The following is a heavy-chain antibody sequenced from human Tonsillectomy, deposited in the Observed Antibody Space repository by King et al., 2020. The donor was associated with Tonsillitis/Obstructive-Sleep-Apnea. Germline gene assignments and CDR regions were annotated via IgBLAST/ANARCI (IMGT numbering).Heavy chain of an antibody. J-gene: IGHJ6*02. D-gene: IGHD3-10*01. CDR2: ISYDGSNK. V-gene: IGHV3-30*03. Sequence: QLVQSGGGVVQPGRSLRLSCAASGFTFISYGMHWVRQAPGKGLEWVAVISYDGSNKYYAESVKGRFTISRDNSKNTLYLQMNSLRGEDTAVYYCARQPFGRSMDVWGQGTTVTVSS. CDR3: ARQPFGRSMDV. CDR1: GFTFISYG.